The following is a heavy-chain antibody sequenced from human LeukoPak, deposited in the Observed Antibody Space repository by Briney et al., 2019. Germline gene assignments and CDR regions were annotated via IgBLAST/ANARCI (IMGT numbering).Heavy chain of an antibody. CDR1: GFTFSDYY. D-gene: IGHD3-9*01. CDR3: ARDGVLRYFDWFLGQQYYYYYMDV. J-gene: IGHJ6*03. Sequence: GGSLRLSCAASGFTFSDYYMSWIRQAPGKGLEWISYIRGSGNTIYYADSVKGRFTISRDNAKNSLYLQMNNLRAEDTAVYYCARDGVLRYFDWFLGQQYYYYYMDVWGKGTTVTVS. CDR2: IRGSGNTI. V-gene: IGHV3-11*04.